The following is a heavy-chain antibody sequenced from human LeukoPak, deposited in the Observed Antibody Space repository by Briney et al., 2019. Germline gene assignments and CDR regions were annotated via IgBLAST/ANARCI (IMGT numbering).Heavy chain of an antibody. V-gene: IGHV1-46*03. Sequence: ASVKVSCKASGYTFTSYYMHWVRQAPGQGLEWMGIVNPSGGSTSYAQNFQGRVTMTRDTSTSTVYMELSSLRSEDTAVYYCARVVTDSGGRLDIRGQGTMVTVSS. D-gene: IGHD4-23*01. CDR1: GYTFTSYY. CDR2: VNPSGGST. CDR3: ARVVTDSGGRLDI. J-gene: IGHJ3*02.